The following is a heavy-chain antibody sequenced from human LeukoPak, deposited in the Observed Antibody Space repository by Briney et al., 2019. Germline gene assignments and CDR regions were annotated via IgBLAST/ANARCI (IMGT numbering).Heavy chain of an antibody. V-gene: IGHV1-18*01. Sequence: ASVKVSCKASGYTFTSYGISWVRQAPGQGLEWMAWISAYNGDTDYAQKFQGRVTITADKSTSTAYMELSSLRSEDTAVYYCARAAPRGYCSSTSCYNLSYWGQGTLVTASS. D-gene: IGHD2-2*02. CDR3: ARAAPRGYCSSTSCYNLSY. CDR1: GYTFTSYG. J-gene: IGHJ4*02. CDR2: ISAYNGDT.